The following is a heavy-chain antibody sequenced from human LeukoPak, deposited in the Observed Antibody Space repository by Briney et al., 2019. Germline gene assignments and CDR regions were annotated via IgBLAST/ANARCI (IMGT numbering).Heavy chain of an antibody. CDR2: IGIGGNT. Sequence: GGSLRLSCVASGITFSTYAISWVRQAPGERLAWVAGIGIGGNTYYADSVKGRFTISRDNSMNTMHLQMNSLRAEDTAVYYCGKGMSKVRGILSAIDYWGQGTLVTVSS. CDR1: GITFSTYA. J-gene: IGHJ4*02. D-gene: IGHD3-10*01. V-gene: IGHV3-23*01. CDR3: GKGMSKVRGILSAIDY.